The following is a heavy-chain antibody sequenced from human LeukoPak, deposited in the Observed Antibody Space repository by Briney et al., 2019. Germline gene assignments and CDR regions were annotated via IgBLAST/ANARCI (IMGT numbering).Heavy chain of an antibody. CDR3: ARLYKNAFDI. J-gene: IGHJ3*02. CDR1: GGSISSSSYY. V-gene: IGHV4-39*07. D-gene: IGHD1-14*01. CDR2: IYYSGST. Sequence: SETLSLTCTVSGGSISSSSYYWGWIRQPPGKGLEWIGSIYYSGSTYYNPSLKSRVTISVDTSKNQFSLKLSSVTAADTAVYYCARLYKNAFDIWGQGTMVTVSS.